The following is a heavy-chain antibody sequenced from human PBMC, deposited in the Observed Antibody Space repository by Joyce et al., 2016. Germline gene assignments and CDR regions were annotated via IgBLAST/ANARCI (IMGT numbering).Heavy chain of an antibody. J-gene: IGHJ2*01. CDR3: ARGDLRTSSPLFWYFAL. D-gene: IGHD2-2*01. CDR2: INHNSGGT. V-gene: IGHV1-2*02. CDR1: GYTFTDYY. Sequence: QVQLVQSGAEVKKPGASVKVSCKASGYTFTDYYIHWVRQAPGQGLEWMGGINHNSGGTEYPQKFQGRVTMTRDTSIRTDYMELTGLRSDDTAVYYCARGDLRTSSPLFWYFALWGRGTLVTVSS.